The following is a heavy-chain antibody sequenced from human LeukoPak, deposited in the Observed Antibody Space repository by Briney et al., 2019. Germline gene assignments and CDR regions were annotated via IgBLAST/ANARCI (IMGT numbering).Heavy chain of an antibody. J-gene: IGHJ6*03. CDR3: ARLDTSHFYMDV. Sequence: PSETLSLTCTVSGGSISSSSYYWGWIRQPPGKGLEWIGTIYYSGSTYHNPSLKSRVTISVETSKNQFSLKLSSLTAADTAVYYCARLDTSHFYMDVWGKGTTVTVSS. CDR1: GGSISSSSYY. D-gene: IGHD1-26*01. V-gene: IGHV4-39*01. CDR2: IYYSGST.